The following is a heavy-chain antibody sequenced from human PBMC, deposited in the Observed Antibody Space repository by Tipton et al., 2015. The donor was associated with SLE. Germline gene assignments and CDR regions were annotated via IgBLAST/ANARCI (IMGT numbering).Heavy chain of an antibody. J-gene: IGHJ4*02. D-gene: IGHD2-2*01. CDR2: IYTSGST. CDR3: AVYCSSTSCSFDY. CDR1: GGSISSGSYY. Sequence: LRLSCTVSGGSISSGSYYWSWIRQPAGKGLEWIGRIYTSGSTNYNPSLKSRVTISVDTSKNQLSLKLSSVTAADTAVYYCAVYCSSTSCSFDYWGQGTLVTVSS. V-gene: IGHV4-61*02.